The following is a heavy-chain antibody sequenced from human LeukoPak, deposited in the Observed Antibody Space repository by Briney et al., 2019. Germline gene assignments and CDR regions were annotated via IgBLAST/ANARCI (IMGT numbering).Heavy chain of an antibody. Sequence: SETLSLTCTVSGGSISSYYWSWIRQPPGKGLEWIGYIYYSGSTTYNSSLKSRVTISVDTSKNQFSQKLSSVTAADTAVYYCARTGDSGWYRWFDPWGQGTLVTVSS. CDR1: GGSISSYY. J-gene: IGHJ5*02. D-gene: IGHD6-19*01. CDR3: ARTGDSGWYRWFDP. V-gene: IGHV4-59*01. CDR2: IYYSGST.